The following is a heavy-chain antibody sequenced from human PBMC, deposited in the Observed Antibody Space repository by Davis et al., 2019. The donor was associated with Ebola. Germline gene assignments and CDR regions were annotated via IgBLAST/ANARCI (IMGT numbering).Heavy chain of an antibody. CDR2: IRSKANSYAT. D-gene: IGHD5-24*01. CDR3: TRPKRDNWFDP. V-gene: IGHV3-73*01. J-gene: IGHJ5*02. Sequence: PGGSLRLSCAASGFTFSGSAMHWVRQASGKGLEWVGHIRSKANSYATAYAASVKGRFTISRDDSKNTAYLQMNSLKIEDTAVYYCTRPKRDNWFDPWGQGTLVTVSS. CDR1: GFTFSGSA.